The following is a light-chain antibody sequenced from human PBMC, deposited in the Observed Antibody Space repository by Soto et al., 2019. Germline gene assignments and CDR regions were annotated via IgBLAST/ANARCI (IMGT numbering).Light chain of an antibody. J-gene: IGKJ3*01. CDR2: LGS. CDR3: MQSLQTPFT. Sequence: DIVMTQSPLSLPVTPGEPASISCRSGQSLLHSNGYNYLDWYLQKPGQSPQLLIYLGSNRASGVPDRFSGSGSGTDFTLKISRVEAEDVGVYYCMQSLQTPFTFGPGTKVEIK. CDR1: QSLLHSNGYNY. V-gene: IGKV2-28*01.